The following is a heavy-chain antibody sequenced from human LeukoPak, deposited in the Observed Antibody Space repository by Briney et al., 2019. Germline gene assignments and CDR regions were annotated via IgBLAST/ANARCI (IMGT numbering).Heavy chain of an antibody. V-gene: IGHV1-2*02. CDR1: GYTFTGYY. CDR2: INPNSGDT. CDR3: ARGLTGDLDY. J-gene: IGHJ4*02. D-gene: IGHD2-21*02. Sequence: GASVKVSCKTSGYTFTGYYMHWVRQAPGQGLEWMGWINPNSGDTNYAQKFQGRVTVTRDTSIGTGYMELSRLKSDDTAVYYCARGLTGDLDYWGQGTLVTVSS.